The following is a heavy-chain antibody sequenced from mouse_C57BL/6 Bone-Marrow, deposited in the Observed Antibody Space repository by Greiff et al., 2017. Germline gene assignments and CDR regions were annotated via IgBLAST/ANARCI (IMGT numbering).Heavy chain of an antibody. D-gene: IGHD4-1*01. J-gene: IGHJ2*01. Sequence: QVQLQQPGTELVKPGASVKLSCKASGYTFTSYWLHWVKQRPGQGLEWIGNINPSNGGTNYNEKFKGKATLTADKSSSTAYMELRSLTSEDSAVYFCARGGLGRRYWGQGTTLTVSS. CDR3: ARGGLGRRY. V-gene: IGHV1-53*01. CDR2: INPSNGGT. CDR1: GYTFTSYW.